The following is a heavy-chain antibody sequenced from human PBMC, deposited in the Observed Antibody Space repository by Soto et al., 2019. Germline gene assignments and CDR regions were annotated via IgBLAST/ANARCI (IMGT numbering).Heavy chain of an antibody. CDR2: IYPSDSDT. Sequence: GESLKISCKASGYSFTYYWIGWVRQMPGKGLEWMGIIYPSDSDTRYSPSFQGQVTISADQSINTAYLQWDSLKASDTAIYCCARPANTVADHFDLWGQGTPVTVSS. J-gene: IGHJ4*02. D-gene: IGHD4-17*01. CDR3: ARPANTVADHFDL. CDR1: GYSFTYYW. V-gene: IGHV5-51*01.